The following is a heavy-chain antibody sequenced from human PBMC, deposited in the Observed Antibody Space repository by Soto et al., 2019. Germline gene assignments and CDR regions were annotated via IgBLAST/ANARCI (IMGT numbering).Heavy chain of an antibody. CDR1: GGTFSSYT. V-gene: IGHV1-69*04. CDR3: ARDTPYCSGGSCHLDY. Sequence: SVKVSCKASGGTFSSYTISWVRQSPGQGLEWMGRIIPILGIANYAQKFQGRVTITADKSTSTAYMELSSLRSEDTAVYYCARDTPYCSGGSCHLDYWGQGTLVTVSS. CDR2: IIPILGIA. D-gene: IGHD2-15*01. J-gene: IGHJ4*02.